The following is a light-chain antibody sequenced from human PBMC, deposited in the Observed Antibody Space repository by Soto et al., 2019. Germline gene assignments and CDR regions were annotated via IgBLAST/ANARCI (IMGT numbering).Light chain of an antibody. CDR1: ENIARY. J-gene: IGKJ1*01. CDR3: QQSYSHPRT. CDR2: AAS. Sequence: DIQMTQSPSSLSASVGDRVTITCRASENIARYLKWYQQRPGNAPEVLISAASSLQSGVPSRFSGGGPGTDFTLTISSLKPEDFATYYCQQSYSHPRTFGQGTKVEIK. V-gene: IGKV1-39*01.